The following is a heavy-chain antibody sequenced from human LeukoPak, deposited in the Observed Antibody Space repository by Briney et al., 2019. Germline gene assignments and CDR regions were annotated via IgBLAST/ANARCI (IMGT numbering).Heavy chain of an antibody. CDR3: VRSLDY. J-gene: IGHJ4*02. CDR1: GFPFSSYA. V-gene: IGHV3-23*01. Sequence: GGSLRLSCAASGFPFSSYAMNWVRQAPGKGLEWVSVIAGSDGFTQYADSVKGRFTISRDNSKNTVYLQMNRLRVEDTALYYCVRSLDYWGQGTLVTVTS. CDR2: IAGSDGFT.